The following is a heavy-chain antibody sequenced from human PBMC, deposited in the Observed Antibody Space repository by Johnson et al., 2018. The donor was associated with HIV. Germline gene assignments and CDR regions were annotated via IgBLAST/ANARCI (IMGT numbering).Heavy chain of an antibody. D-gene: IGHD2-8*01. J-gene: IGHJ3*02. CDR3: ARNSGNGLVLRGDAFDM. Sequence: QVQLVESGGGVVQPGRSLRLSCAASGFTFSSYGMHWVRQAPGKGLEWVAVIWYDGRNKYYADSVKGRFTISRDNSKNTLYLQMNSLRPEDTAVYYCARNSGNGLVLRGDAFDMWGQGTMVTVSS. CDR2: IWYDGRNK. CDR1: GFTFSSYG. V-gene: IGHV3-30*19.